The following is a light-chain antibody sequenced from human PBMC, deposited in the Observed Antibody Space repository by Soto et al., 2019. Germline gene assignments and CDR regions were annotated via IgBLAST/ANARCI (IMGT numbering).Light chain of an antibody. CDR1: QSVSSN. CDR2: GAS. V-gene: IGKV3-15*01. CDR3: QQNNNWPLT. Sequence: EIVMTQSPATLSVSPGERVTLSCRASQSVSSNLAWYQQKRGQAPRLLIHGASTRATGIPARFSGSGSGTEFTLTISSLQSEDFAVYYCQQNNNWPLTFVQGT. J-gene: IGKJ1*01.